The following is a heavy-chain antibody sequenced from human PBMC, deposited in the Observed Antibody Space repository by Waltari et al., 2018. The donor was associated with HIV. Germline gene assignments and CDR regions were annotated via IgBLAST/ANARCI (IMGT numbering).Heavy chain of an antibody. D-gene: IGHD4-17*01. V-gene: IGHV3-7*01. CDR2: IKLDGKET. J-gene: IGHJ4*02. CDR1: GFTFPTSW. Sequence: EVQLVESGGGLVQPGGSLRLSCTASGFTFPTSWMTWVRQAPGKGLEWVANIKLDGKETHCVDSLKGRFTISRDNSRNSLYLQMDSLRVEDTAVYYCVRDSNGGDYWGQGSLVTVSS. CDR3: VRDSNGGDY.